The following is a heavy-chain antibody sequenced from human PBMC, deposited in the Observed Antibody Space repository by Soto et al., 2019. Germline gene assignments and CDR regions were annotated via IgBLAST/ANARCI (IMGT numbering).Heavy chain of an antibody. CDR2: IIPIFGTA. Sequence: VASVKVSCKASGGTFSSNAISWVRQAPGQGLEWMGGIIPIFGTANYAQKFQGRVTITADESTSTAYMELSSLRSEDTAVYYCARDLAEGYSYDLYYYYYGMDVWGQGTTVTVSS. CDR1: GGTFSSNA. D-gene: IGHD5-18*01. V-gene: IGHV1-69*13. CDR3: ARDLAEGYSYDLYYYYYGMDV. J-gene: IGHJ6*02.